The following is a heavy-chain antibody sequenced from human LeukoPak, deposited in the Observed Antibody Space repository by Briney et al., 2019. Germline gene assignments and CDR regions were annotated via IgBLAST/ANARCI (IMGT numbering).Heavy chain of an antibody. Sequence: GGSLRLSCAASGFTFSSYAMHWVRQAPGKGLEWVAFIRYDGSNKYYADSVKGRFTISRDNSKNTLYLQMNSLRAEDTAVYYCAKDRSGSYSQGLDYWGQGTLVTVSS. CDR2: IRYDGSNK. D-gene: IGHD1-26*01. V-gene: IGHV3-30*02. J-gene: IGHJ4*02. CDR1: GFTFSSYA. CDR3: AKDRSGSYSQGLDY.